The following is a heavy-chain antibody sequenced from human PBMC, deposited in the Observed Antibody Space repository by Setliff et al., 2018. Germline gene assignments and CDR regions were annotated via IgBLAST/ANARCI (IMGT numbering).Heavy chain of an antibody. CDR2: IFSSDEK. Sequence: SGPTLVNPTETLTLTCIVSGFSLSNGRMGVSWIRQPPGKALEWLAHIFSSDEKSYNTSLKTRLTISKDTSKSQVVLTLTNVDPVDTATYYCARIPEDSVILPAASPYYYYYMDVWGKGTTVTVSS. J-gene: IGHJ6*03. V-gene: IGHV2-26*01. CDR1: GFSLSNGRMG. D-gene: IGHD2-2*01. CDR3: ARIPEDSVILPAASPYYYYYMDV.